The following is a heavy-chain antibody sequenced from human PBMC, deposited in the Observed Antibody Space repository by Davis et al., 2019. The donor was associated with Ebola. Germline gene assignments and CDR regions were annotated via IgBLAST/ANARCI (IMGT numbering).Heavy chain of an antibody. CDR3: ARDRPLDFFFGDYYGMDV. V-gene: IGHV3-21*01. J-gene: IGHJ6*02. CDR1: GFTFSTYS. D-gene: IGHD3-3*01. Sequence: GESLKISCAASGFTFSTYSMTWVRQAPGKRLEWVSSISSDSDYIYYADSVKGRFTISRDNAKNSLYLQMDSLRAEDTAVYYCARDRPLDFFFGDYYGMDVWGQGTTVTVSS. CDR2: ISSDSDYI.